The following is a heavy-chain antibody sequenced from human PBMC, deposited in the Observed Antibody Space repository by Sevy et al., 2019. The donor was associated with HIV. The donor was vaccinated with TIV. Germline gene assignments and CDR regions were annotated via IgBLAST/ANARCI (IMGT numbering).Heavy chain of an antibody. CDR3: ARDVSYYDRSGYSLDY. D-gene: IGHD3-22*01. J-gene: IGHJ4*02. CDR1: GFTFSSYA. V-gene: IGHV3-30-3*01. Sequence: GGSLRLSCAASGFTFSSYAIHWVRQAPGKGLEWVAVISYDGNNKYYADSVKGRFTISRDNTNNTLYLQMNSLRAEVTAVYYCARDVSYYDRSGYSLDYWGQGTVVTVSS. CDR2: ISYDGNNK.